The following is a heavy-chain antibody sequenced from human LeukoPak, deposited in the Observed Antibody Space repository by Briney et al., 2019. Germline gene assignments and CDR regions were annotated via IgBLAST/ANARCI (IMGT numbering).Heavy chain of an antibody. CDR3: ARDRGLDGSDQLDS. Sequence: PSETLSLTCTVSGGSISSYHGMWLRQPAGKGLEWIGRINSNGETVYNPSLKRGATISLEMTNNQFSLKLISVTAADTAVYYCARDRGLDGSDQLDSWGPGTLVTVSS. J-gene: IGHJ5*01. V-gene: IGHV4-4*07. CDR2: INSNGET. CDR1: GGSISSYH. D-gene: IGHD3-10*01.